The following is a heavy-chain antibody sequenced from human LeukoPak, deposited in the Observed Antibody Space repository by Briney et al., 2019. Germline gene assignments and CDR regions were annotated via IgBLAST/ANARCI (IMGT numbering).Heavy chain of an antibody. CDR3: TRDFDAASGY. CDR2: INSDGSNT. J-gene: IGHJ4*02. D-gene: IGHD3-9*01. CDR1: GFTFSSYW. Sequence: GGSLRLSCTASGFTFSSYWMHWVRQGPGKGLVWVSRINSDGSNTYYADSVKGRFTISRDNAENTLYLQMNSLRAEDTAVYYCTRDFDAASGYWGQGTLVTVSS. V-gene: IGHV3-74*01.